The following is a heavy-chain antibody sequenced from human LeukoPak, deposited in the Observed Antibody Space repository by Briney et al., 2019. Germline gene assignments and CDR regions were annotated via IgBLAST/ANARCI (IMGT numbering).Heavy chain of an antibody. Sequence: GGSLRLSCSMSGFTLSHYATSWVRQAPGKGLEWVAVIWYDGANKYYADSVKGRFTISRDNSKNTLYLQMDSLRAEDMAVYYCARVAPIYSSSLYYLDYWGQGTLVTVSS. V-gene: IGHV3-33*01. CDR3: ARVAPIYSSSLYYLDY. J-gene: IGHJ4*02. CDR2: IWYDGANK. D-gene: IGHD6-13*01. CDR1: GFTLSHYA.